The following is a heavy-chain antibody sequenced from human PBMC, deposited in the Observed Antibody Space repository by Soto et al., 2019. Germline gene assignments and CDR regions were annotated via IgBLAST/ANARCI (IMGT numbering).Heavy chain of an antibody. CDR1: GGSISSSNW. CDR2: IYHSGST. D-gene: IGHD6-6*01. CDR3: ARGAREYSSSSKSYWFDP. Sequence: QVQLQESGPGLVKPSGTLSLTCAVSGGSISSSNWWSWVRQPPGKGLEWIGEIYHSGSTNYNPSLKSRVTISVDKSKNQFSLKLSSVSAADTAVYYCARGAREYSSSSKSYWFDPWGQGTLVTVSS. V-gene: IGHV4-4*02. J-gene: IGHJ5*02.